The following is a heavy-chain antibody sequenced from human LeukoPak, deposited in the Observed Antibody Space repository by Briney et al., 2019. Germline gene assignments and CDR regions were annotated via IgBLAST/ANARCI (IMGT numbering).Heavy chain of an antibody. D-gene: IGHD6-19*01. V-gene: IGHV4-34*01. CDR3: ASRSESSGGYRDY. CDR1: GGSFSGYY. CDR2: INNSGST. Sequence: SETLSLTCAVYGGSFSGYYWSWIRQPPGKGLEWIGEINNSGSTNYNPSLTSRVTISVDTSKNQFSLKLSTVTAADTAVYYCASRSESSGGYRDYWGQGTLVTVSS. J-gene: IGHJ4*02.